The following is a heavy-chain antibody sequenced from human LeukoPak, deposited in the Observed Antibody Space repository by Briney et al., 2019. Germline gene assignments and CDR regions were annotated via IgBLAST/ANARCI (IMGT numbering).Heavy chain of an antibody. Sequence: PGGSLRLSCAASGFTFSTYEMNWVRQAPGKGLEWVSYISSGSSTIYYTDSVKGRFTISRDNAKNSLYLQMNSLRAEDTAVYYCARGGGCYVWGQGALVTVSS. D-gene: IGHD3-22*01. CDR3: ARGGGCYV. J-gene: IGHJ4*02. V-gene: IGHV3-48*03. CDR1: GFTFSTYE. CDR2: ISSGSSTI.